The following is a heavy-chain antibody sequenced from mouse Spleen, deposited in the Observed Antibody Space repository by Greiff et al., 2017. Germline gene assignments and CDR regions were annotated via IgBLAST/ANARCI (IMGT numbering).Heavy chain of an antibody. V-gene: IGHV1-4*01. J-gene: IGHJ4*01. CDR1: GYTFTSYT. CDR3: ARYDPYAMDY. CDR2: INPSSGYT. Sequence: LVESGAELARPGASVKMSCKASGYTFTSYTMHWVKQRPGQGLEWIGYINPSSGYTKYNQKFKDKATLTADKSSSTAYMQLSSLTSEDSAVYYCARYDPYAMDYWGQGTSVTVSS. D-gene: IGHD2-3*01.